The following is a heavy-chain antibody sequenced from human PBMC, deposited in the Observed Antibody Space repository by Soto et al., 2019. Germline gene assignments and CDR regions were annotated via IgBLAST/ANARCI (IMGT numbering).Heavy chain of an antibody. D-gene: IGHD5-18*01. CDR2: IYYRGMT. J-gene: IGHJ3*02. Sequence: QVQLLESGPGLVKPSQTLSLTCTVSGASISSGVFYWSWIRQTPGKGLEWIGNIYYRGMTNYNPSLKSRPTISQDASKKLVSLNLTSVTAADTAVYFCARAQARNGYGQSFDIWCQGSLVTVSS. V-gene: IGHV4-30-4*01. CDR1: GASISSGVFY. CDR3: ARAQARNGYGQSFDI.